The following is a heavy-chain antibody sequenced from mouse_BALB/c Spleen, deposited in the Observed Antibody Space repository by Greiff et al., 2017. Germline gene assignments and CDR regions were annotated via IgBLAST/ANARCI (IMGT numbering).Heavy chain of an antibody. V-gene: IGHV1S137*01. CDR1: GYTFTDYA. J-gene: IGHJ4*01. CDR2: ISTYYGDA. D-gene: IGHD1-1*01. Sequence: QVQLKQSGAELVRPGVSVKISCKGSGYTFTDYAMHWVKQSHAKSLEWIGVISTYYGDASYNQKFKGKATMTVDKSSSTAYMELARLTSEDSAIYYCARVYYYGSSYYYAMDYWGQGTSVTVSS. CDR3: ARVYYYGSSYYYAMDY.